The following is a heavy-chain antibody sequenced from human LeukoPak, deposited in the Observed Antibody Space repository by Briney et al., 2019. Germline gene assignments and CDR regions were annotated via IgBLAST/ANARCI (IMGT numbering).Heavy chain of an antibody. D-gene: IGHD3-16*01. CDR3: ARAVITFGGAVAKGFDC. J-gene: IGHJ4*02. Sequence: SETLSLTCTVSGGSFSTYCWTWIRQPPGKGLEWIGYIYYSGNTDYNPSLKGRVTMSLDTSKNQFSLDLSSVTAADTAVYYCARAVITFGGAVAKGFDCWGQGTLVTVSS. V-gene: IGHV4-59*01. CDR2: IYYSGNT. CDR1: GGSFSTYC.